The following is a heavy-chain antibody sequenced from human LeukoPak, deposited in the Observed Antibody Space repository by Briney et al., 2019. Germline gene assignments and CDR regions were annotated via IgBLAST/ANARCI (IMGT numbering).Heavy chain of an antibody. Sequence: PGGSLRLSCAASGFTFSNYAMSWVRQAPGKGLEWVANIKQDGSEKYYVDSVKGRFTISRDNAKNSLYLQMNSLRAEDTAVYYCAREVPAAAIYYYYYMDVWGKGTTVTVSS. J-gene: IGHJ6*03. CDR3: AREVPAAAIYYYYYMDV. D-gene: IGHD2-2*01. CDR1: GFTFSNYA. V-gene: IGHV3-7*01. CDR2: IKQDGSEK.